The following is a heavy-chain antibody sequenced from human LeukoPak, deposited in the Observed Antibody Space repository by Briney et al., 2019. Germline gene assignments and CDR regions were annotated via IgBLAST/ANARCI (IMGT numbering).Heavy chain of an antibody. CDR3: ARDRVISAVGLLGDSVPSYYYYIDA. CDR2: IYSGGST. CDR1: GFTVSSNY. V-gene: IGHV3-53*01. D-gene: IGHD3-22*01. J-gene: IGHJ6*03. Sequence: PGGSLRLSCAASGFTVSSNYMSWVRQAPGKGLEWVSVIYSGGSTYYADSVKGRFTISRDNSKNTLYLQMNSLRAADTAVSYCARDRVISAVGLLGDSVPSYYYYIDAWGKGTPVTVSS.